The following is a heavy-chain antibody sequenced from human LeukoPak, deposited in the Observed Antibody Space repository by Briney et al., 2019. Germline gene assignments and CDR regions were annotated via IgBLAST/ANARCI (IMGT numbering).Heavy chain of an antibody. CDR3: AKDSGELLYGDAFDI. V-gene: IGHV3-30*18. D-gene: IGHD3-10*01. J-gene: IGHJ3*02. Sequence: GRSLRLSCAASGFILKTYGVHWVRQAPGKGLEWVAVMSYDGSTKYYGDPVKGRFTISRDNSKNMLYLQMNSLRAEDTAVYYCAKDSGELLYGDAFDIWGQGTMVRVSS. CDR2: MSYDGSTK. CDR1: GFILKTYG.